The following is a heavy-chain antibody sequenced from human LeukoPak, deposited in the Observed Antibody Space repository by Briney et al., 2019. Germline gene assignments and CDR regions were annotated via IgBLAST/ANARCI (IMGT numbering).Heavy chain of an antibody. Sequence: SETLSLTCTVSGGSISSYYWSWIRQPPGKGLEWIGYIYYSGSTNYNPSLKSRVTISVDTSKNQFSLKLSSVTAADTAVYYCARGLGDDSSGYVYYFDYWGQGTLVTVSS. V-gene: IGHV4-59*01. J-gene: IGHJ4*02. CDR3: ARGLGDDSSGYVYYFDY. CDR1: GGSISSYY. CDR2: IYYSGST. D-gene: IGHD3-22*01.